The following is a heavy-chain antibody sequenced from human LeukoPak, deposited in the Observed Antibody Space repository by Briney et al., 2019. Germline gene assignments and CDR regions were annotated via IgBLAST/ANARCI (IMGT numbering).Heavy chain of an antibody. D-gene: IGHD6-13*01. Sequence: PSETLSLTCAVYGGSFSGYYWSWIRQPPGKGLEWIGEINHSGSTNYNSSLKSRVTISVDTSKNQFSLKLSSVTAADTAVYYCARVRYNSSWYQNWFDPWGQGTLVTVSS. CDR3: ARVRYNSSWYQNWFDP. CDR1: GGSFSGYY. V-gene: IGHV4-34*01. J-gene: IGHJ5*02. CDR2: INHSGST.